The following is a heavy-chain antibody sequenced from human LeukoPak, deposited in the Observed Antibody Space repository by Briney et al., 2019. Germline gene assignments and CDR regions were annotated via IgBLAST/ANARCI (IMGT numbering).Heavy chain of an antibody. D-gene: IGHD2-2*01. CDR3: ARTVLPVVVVPTIQRGAFDS. J-gene: IGHJ4*02. Sequence: GGSLRLSCAVSGFSFSDYDMTWVRQAPGKGLEWVSYISASGTIIYYADSVKGRFTISRDNAENSLFLQMSSLRVEDAAVYYCARTVLPVVVVPTIQRGAFDSWGQGALVTVSS. V-gene: IGHV3-11*04. CDR1: GFSFSDYD. CDR2: ISASGTII.